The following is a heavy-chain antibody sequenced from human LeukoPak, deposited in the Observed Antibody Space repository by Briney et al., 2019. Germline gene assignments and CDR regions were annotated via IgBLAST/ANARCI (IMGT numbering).Heavy chain of an antibody. V-gene: IGHV4-59*02. J-gene: IGHJ4*02. CDR3: ARALGYCSGGSCYPTLFDY. Sequence: AETLSLTCTVSGVSVSDYYWSWLRQSPGKGREGIGYIYYTGTTSYNPSLKSRVTISAETSKNQFSLKLSSVTAADTAVYYCARALGYCSGGSCYPTLFDYWGQGTLVTVSS. CDR2: IYYTGTT. CDR1: GVSVSDYY. D-gene: IGHD2-15*01.